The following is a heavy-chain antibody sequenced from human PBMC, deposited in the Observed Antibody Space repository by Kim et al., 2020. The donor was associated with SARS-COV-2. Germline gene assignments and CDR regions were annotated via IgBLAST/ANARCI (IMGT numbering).Heavy chain of an antibody. CDR1: GFTFSSYS. CDR3: ARDRVAAAGPDYYGMDV. V-gene: IGHV3-21*01. CDR2: ISSSSSYI. D-gene: IGHD6-13*01. Sequence: GGSLRLSCAASGFTFSSYSMNWVRQAPGKGLEWVSSISSSSSYIYYADSVKGRFTISRDNAKNSLYLQMNSLRAEDTAVYYCARDRVAAAGPDYYGMDVWGQGTTVTVSS. J-gene: IGHJ6*02.